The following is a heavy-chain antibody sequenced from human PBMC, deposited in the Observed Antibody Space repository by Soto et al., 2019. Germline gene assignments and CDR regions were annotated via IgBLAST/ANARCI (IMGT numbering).Heavy chain of an antibody. CDR2: ISSNGVGT. D-gene: IGHD6-6*01. CDR1: GLHISGYG. Sequence: GGSMRVSCAAAGLHISGYGRDWVSQTPGKGLEYVSGISSNGVGTYYANSVQGRFTISRDNSKNTVYLQMGSLRPEDMAVYYCARRARPDFYYMDVWGKGTTVTVSS. CDR3: ARRARPDFYYMDV. J-gene: IGHJ6*03. V-gene: IGHV3-64*01.